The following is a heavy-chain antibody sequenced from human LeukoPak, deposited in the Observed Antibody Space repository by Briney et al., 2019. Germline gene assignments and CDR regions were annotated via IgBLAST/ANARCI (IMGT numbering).Heavy chain of an antibody. D-gene: IGHD2-15*01. Sequence: ASVKVSCKASGHTFTSYGISWVRQAPGQGLEWMGWISAYNGNTNYAQKLQGRVTMTTDTSTSTAYMELRSLRSDDTAVYYCASTIVVGPWVYFDYWGQGTLVTVSS. CDR1: GHTFTSYG. CDR2: ISAYNGNT. CDR3: ASTIVVGPWVYFDY. V-gene: IGHV1-18*01. J-gene: IGHJ4*02.